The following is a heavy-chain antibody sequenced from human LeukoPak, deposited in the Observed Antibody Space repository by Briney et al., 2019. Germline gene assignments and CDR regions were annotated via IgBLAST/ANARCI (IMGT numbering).Heavy chain of an antibody. CDR1: GFTFSGCA. J-gene: IGHJ4*02. CDR3: ARDFFSGSYYYFDY. D-gene: IGHD1-26*01. V-gene: IGHV3-23*01. CDR2: ISGSGDNT. Sequence: PGGSLRLSCAASGFTFSGCAMNWVRQAPGKELEWVSSISGSGDNTYYGDSVKGRFTISRDNSKNTVYLQMNSLRAEDTAVYYCARDFFSGSYYYFDYWGQGTLVTVSS.